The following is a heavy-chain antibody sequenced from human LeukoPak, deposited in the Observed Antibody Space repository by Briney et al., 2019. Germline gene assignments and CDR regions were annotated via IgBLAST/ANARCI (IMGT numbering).Heavy chain of an antibody. V-gene: IGHV1-2*02. CDR2: INPKNGDT. Sequence: ASVKVSCKASGYSFTASYMHWVRQAPGQGLEWVGCINPKNGDTSSAQRFQGRVTMTRDTSLSTAYMDRSSLRSDDTAVYYCVRDDYNGNSFDSWGPGTLVTVSS. CDR1: GYSFTASY. J-gene: IGHJ5*01. D-gene: IGHD4-23*01. CDR3: VRDDYNGNSFDS.